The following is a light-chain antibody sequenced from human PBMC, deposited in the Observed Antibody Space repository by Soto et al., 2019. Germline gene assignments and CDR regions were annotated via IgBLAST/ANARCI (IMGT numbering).Light chain of an antibody. CDR1: QSISSW. V-gene: IGKV1-5*03. CDR2: KAS. Sequence: DIQMTQSPSTLSASVGDRVTITCRASQSISSWLAWYQQKPGKAPKLLIYKASSLESGVPSRFSGSGSGTEFTLTISSLQPDDSATYYCQQYNSYPVAFGQGTKMEI. J-gene: IGKJ1*01. CDR3: QQYNSYPVA.